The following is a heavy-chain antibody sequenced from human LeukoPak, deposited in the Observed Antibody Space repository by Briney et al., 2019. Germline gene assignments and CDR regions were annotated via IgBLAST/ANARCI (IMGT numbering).Heavy chain of an antibody. CDR2: IYYSGST. CDR1: GGSISSYY. D-gene: IGHD2-15*01. V-gene: IGHV4-59*01. J-gene: IGHJ6*02. CDR3: ARDLGGSTPPYYYYGMDV. Sequence: SETLSLTCTVSGGSISSYYWSWIRQPPGKGLEWIGYIYYSGSTNYNPSLKSRVTISVDTSKNQFSLKLSSVTAADTAVYYCARDLGGSTPPYYYYGMDVWGQGTTVTVSS.